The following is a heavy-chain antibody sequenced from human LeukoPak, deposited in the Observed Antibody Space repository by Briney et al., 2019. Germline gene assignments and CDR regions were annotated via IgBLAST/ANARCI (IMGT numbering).Heavy chain of an antibody. J-gene: IGHJ4*02. CDR2: ISGSGDNT. D-gene: IGHD6-19*01. V-gene: IGHV3-23*01. CDR1: GITFSGSA. CDR3: AKLLIAVAGTEGY. Sequence: GGSLRRSCAASGITFSGSAMGWVRQAPGKGLEWLSTISGSGDNTYYADSVKGRFTISRDNSKNTLYLQMNSLRAEDTAVYYCAKLLIAVAGTEGYWGQGTLVTVSS.